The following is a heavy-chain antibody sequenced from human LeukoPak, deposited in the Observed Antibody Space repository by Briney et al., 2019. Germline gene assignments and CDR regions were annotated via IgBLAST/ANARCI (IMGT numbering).Heavy chain of an antibody. CDR3: ARARVGATDHDY. CDR1: GYTFTSYG. J-gene: IGHJ4*02. Sequence: ASVKVSCKASGYTFTSYGINWVRQATGQGLEWMGWMNPNSGNTGYAQKFQGRVTITRNTSISTAYMELSSLRSEDTAVYYCARARVGATDHDYWGQGTLVTVSS. V-gene: IGHV1-8*03. D-gene: IGHD1-26*01. CDR2: MNPNSGNT.